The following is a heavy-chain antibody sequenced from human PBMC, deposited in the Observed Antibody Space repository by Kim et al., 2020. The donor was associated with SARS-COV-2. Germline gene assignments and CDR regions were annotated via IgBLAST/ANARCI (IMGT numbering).Heavy chain of an antibody. CDR1: GFTFTTTA. J-gene: IGHJ5*02. Sequence: SVKVSCKASGFTFTTTAVQWVRQARGQRLAWIGWIVLGSGNTKYAQELQERVTITRDMSTSTAYLELRSLRPEETAVYYCATDGQDYYGSGSRYGLARFDPWGQGTQVIVSS. CDR2: IVLGSGNT. V-gene: IGHV1-58*01. D-gene: IGHD3-10*01. CDR3: ATDGQDYYGSGSRYGLARFDP.